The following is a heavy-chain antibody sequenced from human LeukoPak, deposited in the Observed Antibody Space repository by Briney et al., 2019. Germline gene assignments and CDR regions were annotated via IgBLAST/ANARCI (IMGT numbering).Heavy chain of an antibody. D-gene: IGHD6-19*01. CDR1: GYTFTGYY. CDR2: INPNSGGT. V-gene: IGHV1-2*02. CDR3: AREKGSGWYPDYYYMDV. J-gene: IGHJ6*03. Sequence: ASVKVSCKASGYTFTGYYMHWVRQAPGQGLEWMGWINPNSGGTNYAQNFQGRVTMTRDTSISTAYMELSRLRSDDTAVYYCAREKGSGWYPDYYYMDVWGKGTTVTISS.